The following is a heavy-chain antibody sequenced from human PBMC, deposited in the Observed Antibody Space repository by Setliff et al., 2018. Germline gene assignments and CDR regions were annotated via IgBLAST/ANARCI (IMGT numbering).Heavy chain of an antibody. D-gene: IGHD3-22*01. Sequence: SETLSLTCTVSGDSMTGNHWSWIRQSPGKGLEWIGYITHSGSTKYNPSLKSRVAITIVASKKQFSLELSSVTAADTAVYYCARLKYYNSGTYWGNWDYYSNMDVWG. V-gene: IGHV4-59*01. CDR3: ARLKYYNSGTYWGNWDYYSNMDV. CDR1: GDSMTGNH. CDR2: ITHSGST. J-gene: IGHJ6*03.